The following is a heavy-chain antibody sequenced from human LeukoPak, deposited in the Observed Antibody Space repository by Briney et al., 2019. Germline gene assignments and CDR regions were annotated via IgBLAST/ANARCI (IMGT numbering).Heavy chain of an antibody. Sequence: PSETLSLTCTVSGGSISSYYWSWIRQPAGKGLEWIGRISSSGSTNYNPSLKSRVTMSVDTSKNQFSPILISVTAADTAVYYCARDLDWNYADFWGQGTLVTVSS. D-gene: IGHD1-7*01. CDR2: ISSSGST. J-gene: IGHJ4*02. CDR1: GGSISSYY. CDR3: ARDLDWNYADF. V-gene: IGHV4-4*07.